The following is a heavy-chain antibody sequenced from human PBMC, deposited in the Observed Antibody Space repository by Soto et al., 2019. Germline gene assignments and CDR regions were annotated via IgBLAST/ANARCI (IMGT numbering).Heavy chain of an antibody. CDR1: GFTFSSYA. CDR3: AKTPELAARPVAWFDP. J-gene: IGHJ5*02. Sequence: GGSLRLSCAASGFTFSSYAMSWVRQAPGKGLEWVSAISGSGGSTYYADSVKGRFTISRDNSKNTLYLQMNSLRAEDTAVYYCAKTPELAARPVAWFDPWGQGTLVTVSS. D-gene: IGHD6-6*01. V-gene: IGHV3-23*01. CDR2: ISGSGGST.